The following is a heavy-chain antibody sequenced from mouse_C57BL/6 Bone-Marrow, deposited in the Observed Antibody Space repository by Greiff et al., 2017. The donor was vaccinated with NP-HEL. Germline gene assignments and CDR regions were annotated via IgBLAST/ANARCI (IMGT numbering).Heavy chain of an antibody. CDR3: ARQGGVPNYYAMDY. V-gene: IGHV5-6*01. Sequence: EVKLMESGGDLVKPGGSLKLSCAASGFTFSSYGMSWVRQTPDKRLEWVATISSGGSYSYYPDSVKGRFTISRDNAKNTLYLQMSSLKSEDTAMYYCARQGGVPNYYAMDYWGQGTSVTGSS. J-gene: IGHJ4*01. CDR1: GFTFSSYG. CDR2: ISSGGSYS.